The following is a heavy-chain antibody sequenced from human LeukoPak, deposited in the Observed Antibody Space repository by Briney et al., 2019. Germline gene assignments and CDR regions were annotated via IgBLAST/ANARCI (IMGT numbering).Heavy chain of an antibody. Sequence: SQTLSLTCSVSGGSIHTYYWTWIRQPPGKGLEWIGNVYYSGTTYYNPSLKSRLTISVDTSKNQFSLKLNSVTAADTAVYFCARDCGGDSYLGAFDIWGQGTVVTVSS. D-gene: IGHD2-21*02. V-gene: IGHV4-59*13. CDR2: VYYSGTT. CDR3: ARDCGGDSYLGAFDI. CDR1: GGSIHTYY. J-gene: IGHJ3*02.